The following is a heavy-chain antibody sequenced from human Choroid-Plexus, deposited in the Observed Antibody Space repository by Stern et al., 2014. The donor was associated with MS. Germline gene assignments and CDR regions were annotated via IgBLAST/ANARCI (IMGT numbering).Heavy chain of an antibody. D-gene: IGHD3-3*01. CDR3: ARDQRGITIFGVVTDYYYLGMDV. J-gene: IGHJ6*02. CDR2: INPNTGGT. CDR1: GYIFTGYY. V-gene: IGHV1-2*02. Sequence: VQLVESGAEVKKPGASVKVSCKTSGYIFTGYYIHWVRQAPGQGLEWMAWINPNTGGTKYAKKVQGRVTMSRDTSISTAYMELSSLTSDDTAVYYCARDQRGITIFGVVTDYYYLGMDVWGQGTTVTVSS.